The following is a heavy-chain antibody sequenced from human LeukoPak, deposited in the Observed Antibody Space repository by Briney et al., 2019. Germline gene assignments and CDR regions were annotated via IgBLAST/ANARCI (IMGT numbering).Heavy chain of an antibody. D-gene: IGHD3-3*01. Sequence: PGRSLRLSCAASGFTFSSYGVHWVRQAPGKGLEWVAVIWYDGSNKYYADSVKGRFTISRDNSKNTLYLQMNSLRAEDTAVYYCARAKIQEVTIFGVVIPAYDAFDIWGQGTMVTVPS. V-gene: IGHV3-33*01. CDR2: IWYDGSNK. J-gene: IGHJ3*02. CDR1: GFTFSSYG. CDR3: ARAKIQEVTIFGVVIPAYDAFDI.